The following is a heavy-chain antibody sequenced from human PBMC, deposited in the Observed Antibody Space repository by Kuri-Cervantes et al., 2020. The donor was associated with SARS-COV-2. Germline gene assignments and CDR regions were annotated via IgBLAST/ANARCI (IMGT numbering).Heavy chain of an antibody. D-gene: IGHD3-16*02. J-gene: IGHJ4*02. CDR1: GGSIRSYY. Sequence: GSLRLSCTVSGGSIRSYYWGRTRQPPGKGLEWIGSIYYSGSTYYNPSLKSRVTISVDTSKNQFSLKLSSVTAADTALYYCTRDTSLWGNYRADWGQGTLVTVSS. CDR3: TRDTSLWGNYRAD. CDR2: IYYSGST. V-gene: IGHV4-39*02.